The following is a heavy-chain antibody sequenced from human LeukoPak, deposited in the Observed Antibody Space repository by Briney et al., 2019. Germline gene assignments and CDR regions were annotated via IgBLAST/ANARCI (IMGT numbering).Heavy chain of an antibody. V-gene: IGHV3-23*01. CDR2: ISGSGGST. CDR1: GFTFSSYA. Sequence: GGSLRLSCAASGFTFSSYAMSWVRQAPGKGLEWVSAISGSGGSTYYADSVKGRFTISRDKSKNTLYLQMNSLRAEDTAVYYCAKGVGTVDYDFWSGYYYGMDVWGQGTTVTVSS. D-gene: IGHD3-3*01. J-gene: IGHJ6*02. CDR3: AKGVGTVDYDFWSGYYYGMDV.